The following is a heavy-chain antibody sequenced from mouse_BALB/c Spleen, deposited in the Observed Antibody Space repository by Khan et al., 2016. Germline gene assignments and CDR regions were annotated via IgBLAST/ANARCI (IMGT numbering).Heavy chain of an antibody. CDR3: VRRGMGWYFEV. CDR2: IRSKSNNYAT. Sequence: EVQLVESGGGLVQPKGSLKLSCAASGFTFNTYAMNWVRQAPGKGLEWVARIRSKSNNYATYYADSVKDRFTISRDDSQSMLYLQMNNLKTEDTAMYYCVRRGMGWYFEVWGAGTTVTVSS. CDR1: GFTFNTYA. D-gene: IGHD2-3*01. J-gene: IGHJ1*01. V-gene: IGHV10-1*02.